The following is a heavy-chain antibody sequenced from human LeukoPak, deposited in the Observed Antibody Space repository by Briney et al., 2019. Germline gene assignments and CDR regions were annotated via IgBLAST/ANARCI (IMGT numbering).Heavy chain of an antibody. CDR2: IYHSGST. CDR1: GGSISSGGYS. Sequence: SQTLSLTCAVSGGSISSGGYSWSWIRQPPGKGLEWIGYIYHSGSTYYNPSLKSRVTISVDRSKNQFSLKLSSVTAADTAVYYCARELRRRGFDYWGQGTLVTVSS. J-gene: IGHJ4*02. D-gene: IGHD4-17*01. CDR3: ARELRRRGFDY. V-gene: IGHV4-30-2*01.